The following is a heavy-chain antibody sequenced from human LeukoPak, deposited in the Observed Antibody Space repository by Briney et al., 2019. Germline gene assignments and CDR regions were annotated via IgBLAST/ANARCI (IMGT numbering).Heavy chain of an antibody. J-gene: IGHJ5*02. V-gene: IGHV4-30-2*01. Sequence: PSETLSLTCGASGGSISSGGYSWSWIRQPPGKGLEWIGYIYHSGSTYYNPSLKSRVTISVDRSKNQFSLKLSSVTAADTAVYYCARGFYYGSGRLNWFDPWGQGTLVTVSS. CDR1: GGSISSGGYS. CDR2: IYHSGST. D-gene: IGHD3-10*01. CDR3: ARGFYYGSGRLNWFDP.